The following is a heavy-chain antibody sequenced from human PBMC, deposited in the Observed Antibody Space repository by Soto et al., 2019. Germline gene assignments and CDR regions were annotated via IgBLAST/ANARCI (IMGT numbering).Heavy chain of an antibody. CDR3: ARRWGYSFDY. CDR2: IYYSGST. Sequence: QLQLQESGPGLVKPSETLSLTCTVSGGSISSYYWGWIRRPPGKGLEWIGSIYYSGSTYYNPSLKSRVTISVDTYKNQFSLKLSSVTAADTAVYYCARRWGYSFDYWGQGTLVTVSS. J-gene: IGHJ4*02. CDR1: GGSISSYY. D-gene: IGHD7-27*01. V-gene: IGHV4-39*01.